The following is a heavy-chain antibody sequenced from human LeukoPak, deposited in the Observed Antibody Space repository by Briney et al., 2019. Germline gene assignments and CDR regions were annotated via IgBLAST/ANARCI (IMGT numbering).Heavy chain of an antibody. CDR1: GGTFSTYAII. CDR2: INPNSGGT. V-gene: IGHV1-2*02. J-gene: IGHJ3*02. D-gene: IGHD1-1*01. Sequence: ASVKVSCKASGGTFSTYAIIISWVRQAPGQGLEWMGWINPNSGGTNYAQKFQGRVTMTRDTSISTAYMELSRLRSDDTAVYYCATPPQLERTDAFDIWGQGTMVTVSS. CDR3: ATPPQLERTDAFDI.